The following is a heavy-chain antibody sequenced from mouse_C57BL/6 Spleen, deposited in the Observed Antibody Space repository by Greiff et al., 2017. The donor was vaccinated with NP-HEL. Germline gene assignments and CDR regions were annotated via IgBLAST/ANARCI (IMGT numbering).Heavy chain of an antibody. V-gene: IGHV1-63*01. CDR1: GYTFTNYW. D-gene: IGHD2-4*01. Sequence: VQGVESGAELVRPGTSVKMSCKASGYTFTNYWIGWAKQRPGHGLEWIGDIYPGGGYTNYNEKFKGKATLTADKSSSTAYMQFSSLTSEDSAIYYCARSNDYDSWFAYWGQGTLVTVSA. CDR2: IYPGGGYT. CDR3: ARSNDYDSWFAY. J-gene: IGHJ3*01.